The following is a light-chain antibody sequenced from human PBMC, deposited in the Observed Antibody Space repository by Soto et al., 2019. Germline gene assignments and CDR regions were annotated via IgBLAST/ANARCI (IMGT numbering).Light chain of an antibody. CDR2: GES. CDR3: QQYGSSPT. CDR1: QSVSSSY. Sequence: EIVLTQSPGTLSLSPGERATLSCRASQSVSSSYLAWYQQKTGQAPRLLIYGESSRATGIPDRFSGSGSGTDFTLTISRLEPEDFAVYYCQQYGSSPTFGQGTRLEIK. V-gene: IGKV3-20*01. J-gene: IGKJ5*01.